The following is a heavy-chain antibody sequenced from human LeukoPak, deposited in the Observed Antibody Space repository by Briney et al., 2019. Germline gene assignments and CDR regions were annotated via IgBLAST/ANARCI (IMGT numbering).Heavy chain of an antibody. CDR3: ARGGGLDV. D-gene: IGHD3-16*01. CDR2: INHNGNVN. J-gene: IGHJ6*02. V-gene: IGHV3-7*03. Sequence: GGSLRLSCAASGFTFSSYWMNWARQAPGKGLEWVASINHNGNVNYYVDSVKGRFTISRGNAKNSLYLQMSNLRAEDTAVYFCARGGGLDVWGQGVTVTVSS. CDR1: GFTFSSYW.